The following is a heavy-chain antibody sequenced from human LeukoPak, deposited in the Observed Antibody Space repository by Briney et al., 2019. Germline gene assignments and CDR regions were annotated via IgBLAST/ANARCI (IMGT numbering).Heavy chain of an antibody. CDR2: IYYSGGT. J-gene: IGHJ4*02. CDR1: GGSISSSNYY. D-gene: IGHD6-19*01. CDR3: ARNFSSGWFDY. V-gene: IGHV4-39*07. Sequence: PSETLSLTCTVSGGSISSSNYYWGWIRQPPGKGLEWIGSIYYSGGTSYNPSLKSRVTISVDTSKNQFSPKVSSVTAADTAVYYCARNFSSGWFDYWGQGTLVTVSS.